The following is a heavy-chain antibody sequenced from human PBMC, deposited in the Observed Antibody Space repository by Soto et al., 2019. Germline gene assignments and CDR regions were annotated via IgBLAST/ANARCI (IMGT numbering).Heavy chain of an antibody. J-gene: IGHJ5*02. D-gene: IGHD2-2*01. V-gene: IGHV1-18*01. CDR2: ISAYNGNT. CDR3: ARDQAPPIPKYCSSTSCYPGNWFDP. CDR1: GYTFTSYG. Sequence: RASVKVSCKASGYTFTSYGISWVRQAPGQGLEWMGWISAYNGNTNYAQKLQGRVTMTTDTSTSTAYMELRSLRSDDTAVYYCARDQAPPIPKYCSSTSCYPGNWFDPWGQGTLVTVSS.